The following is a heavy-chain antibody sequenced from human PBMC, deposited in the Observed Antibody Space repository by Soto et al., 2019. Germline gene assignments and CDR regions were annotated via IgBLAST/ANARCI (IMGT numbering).Heavy chain of an antibody. CDR1: GGSVTGGGYY. CDR3: AGSSARSRFDY. V-gene: IGHV4-31*03. Sequence: KPSETLSLTCSVSGGSVTGGGYYWSWIRQLPGKGLEWIGYIYHTGSTFYNPSLKSRVTISLDTSKSQFSLKLTSVTAADTAMYYCAGSSARSRFDYWGQGSPVTVSS. J-gene: IGHJ4*02. D-gene: IGHD3-10*01. CDR2: IYHTGST.